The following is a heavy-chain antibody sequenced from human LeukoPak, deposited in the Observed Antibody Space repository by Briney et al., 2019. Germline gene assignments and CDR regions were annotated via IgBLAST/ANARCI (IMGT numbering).Heavy chain of an antibody. V-gene: IGHV3-48*01. Sequence: GGSLRLSCAASGFTFSSYSMNWVRQAPGKGLEWVSYISRGSSTIYYADSVKGRFTISRDNAKNSLYLQMNSLRAEDTAVYYCARDRIAAADIAFDIWGQGTMVTVSS. D-gene: IGHD6-13*01. CDR1: GFTFSSYS. CDR3: ARDRIAAADIAFDI. J-gene: IGHJ3*02. CDR2: ISRGSSTI.